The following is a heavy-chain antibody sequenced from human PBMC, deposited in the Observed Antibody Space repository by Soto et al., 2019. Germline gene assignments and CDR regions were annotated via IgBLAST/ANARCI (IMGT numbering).Heavy chain of an antibody. CDR3: ATYDYGDFYFDD. V-gene: IGHV4-31*03. D-gene: IGHD4-17*01. J-gene: IGHJ4*02. Sequence: QVQLQESGPGLVKPSQTLSLTCTVSGGSITSHTHYWSGIRPHPGKGLEWIGNIHFRGTTYYNPSLESRVTISIDTSVNQFSLRLTSVTAADTAVYFCATYDYGDFYFDDWGQGTLVSVSS. CDR1: GGSITSHTHY. CDR2: IHFRGTT.